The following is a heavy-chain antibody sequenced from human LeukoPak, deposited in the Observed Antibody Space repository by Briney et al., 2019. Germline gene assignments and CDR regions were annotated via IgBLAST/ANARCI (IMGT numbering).Heavy chain of an antibody. CDR1: GFTFRSYW. CDR3: GRATVTYVDY. CDR2: IKQDGSEE. V-gene: IGHV3-7*03. D-gene: IGHD4-17*01. J-gene: IGHJ4*02. Sequence: GGSLRLSCAASGFTFRSYWMSWVRQAPGKGLEWVANIKQDGSEEYYVDSVKGRFTISRDNGKNSLFLQMNSLRADDTAIYYCGRATVTYVDYWGQGTLVTVSS.